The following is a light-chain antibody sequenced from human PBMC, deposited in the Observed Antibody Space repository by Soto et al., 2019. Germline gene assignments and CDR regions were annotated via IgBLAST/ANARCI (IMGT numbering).Light chain of an antibody. J-gene: IGLJ2*01. CDR2: DVS. CDR3: SSYTSSSTLV. V-gene: IGLV2-14*01. Sequence: QSVLTQPASVSGSPGQSITISCTGTSSDVGGYNYVSWYQQHPGKAPKVMIYDVSNRPSGVSNRFSGSKSGNTASLTISGLQAEEEADYYCSSYTSSSTLVFGGGTKLTVL. CDR1: SSDVGGYNY.